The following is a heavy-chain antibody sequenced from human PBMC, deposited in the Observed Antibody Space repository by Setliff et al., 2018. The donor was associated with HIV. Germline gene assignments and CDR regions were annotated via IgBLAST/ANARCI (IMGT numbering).Heavy chain of an antibody. CDR1: GDSIDDFY. CDR2: IFSNVTT. J-gene: IGHJ4*02. V-gene: IGHV4-4*09. D-gene: IGHD1-1*01. CDR3: ARRKLSKGGAFDY. Sequence: SETLSLTCTVSGDSIDDFYWSWIRQPPGQGLEWIGYIFSNVTTNYSPSLKSRVTMSIDRSKSQFLLNLTSVNASGTAIYYCARRKLSKGGAFDYWGQGALVTAPQ.